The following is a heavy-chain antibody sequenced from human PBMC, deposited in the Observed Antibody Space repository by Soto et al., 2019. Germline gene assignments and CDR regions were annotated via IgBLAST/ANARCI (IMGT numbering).Heavy chain of an antibody. CDR3: AGGSEAYYYYYGMDV. Sequence: GGSLRLSCAASGFTFSGYWMHWVRQAPGKGLVWVSHISYDGTETTYADSVKGRFTISRDNPKSTLYLQMNSVRAEDTGVYYCAGGSEAYYYYYGMDVWGQGTTVTVSS. CDR1: GFTFSGYW. J-gene: IGHJ6*02. V-gene: IGHV3-74*03. CDR2: ISYDGTET.